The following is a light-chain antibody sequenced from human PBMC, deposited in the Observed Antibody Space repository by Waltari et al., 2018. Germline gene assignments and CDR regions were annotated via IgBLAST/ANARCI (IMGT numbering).Light chain of an antibody. J-gene: IGLJ1*01. CDR2: EVR. CDR3: SSYTSSSTPHYV. CDR1: SSDVGGYNY. Sequence: QSALTQPASVSGSPGQSITISCTGTSSDVGGYNYVSWYQQHPVKAPKVMIYEVRNRPSGVANRFSGSKSGNTASLSISGLQAEDEADYYCSSYTSSSTPHYVFGTGTKVTVL. V-gene: IGLV2-14*01.